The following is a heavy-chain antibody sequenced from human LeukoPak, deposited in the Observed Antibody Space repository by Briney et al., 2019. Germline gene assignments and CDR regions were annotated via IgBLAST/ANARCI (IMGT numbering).Heavy chain of an antibody. CDR1: GFTFSSYA. CDR2: INHSGST. Sequence: GSLRLSCAASGFTFSSYAMTWVRQPPGKGLEWIGEINHSGSTNYNPSLKSRVTISVDTSKNQFSLKLSSVTAADTAVYYCARGSITMIAFDYWGQGTLVTVSS. CDR3: ARGSITMIAFDY. J-gene: IGHJ4*02. D-gene: IGHD3-22*01. V-gene: IGHV4-34*01.